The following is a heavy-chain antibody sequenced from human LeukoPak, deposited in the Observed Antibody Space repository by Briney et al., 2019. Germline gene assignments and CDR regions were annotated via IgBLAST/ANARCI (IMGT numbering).Heavy chain of an antibody. J-gene: IGHJ3*02. Sequence: PGGSLRLSCAASGFTFSSYGMSWVRQAPGKGLEWVSAISGSGGSTYYADSVKGRFTISRDNSKNTLYLQMNSLRAEDTAVYYCAKDVEWDLDAFDIWGQGTTVSVSS. CDR3: AKDVEWDLDAFDI. CDR2: ISGSGGST. V-gene: IGHV3-23*01. D-gene: IGHD1-26*01. CDR1: GFTFSSYG.